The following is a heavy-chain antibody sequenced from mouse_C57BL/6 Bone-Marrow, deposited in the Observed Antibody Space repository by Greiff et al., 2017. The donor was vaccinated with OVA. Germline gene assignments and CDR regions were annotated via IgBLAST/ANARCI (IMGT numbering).Heavy chain of an antibody. CDR2: IYPRSGNN. Sequence: VKLMESGAELARPGASVKLSCKASGYTFTSYGISWVKQRTGQGLEWIGEIYPRSGNNYYNEQFKGKATLTADKSSSTAYLGRRSLTSEDSAVYFCARWKLRWILWFAYWGQGTLVTVSA. CDR3: ARWKLRWILWFAY. J-gene: IGHJ3*01. D-gene: IGHD2-3*01. V-gene: IGHV1-81*01. CDR1: GYTFTSYG.